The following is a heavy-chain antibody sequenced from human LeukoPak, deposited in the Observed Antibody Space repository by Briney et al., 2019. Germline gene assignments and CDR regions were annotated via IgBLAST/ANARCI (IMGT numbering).Heavy chain of an antibody. V-gene: IGHV4-31*03. CDR3: ARPAPSGYSSGWYPVETATIESPDAFDI. CDR1: GGSISSGGYY. Sequence: SQTLSLTCTVSGGSISSGGYYWSWLRQHPGKGLEWIGYICYSGSTYYNPSLKSRVTISVDTSKNQFSLKLSSVTAADTAVYYCARPAPSGYSSGWYPVETATIESPDAFDIWGQGTMVTVSS. D-gene: IGHD6-19*01. J-gene: IGHJ3*02. CDR2: ICYSGST.